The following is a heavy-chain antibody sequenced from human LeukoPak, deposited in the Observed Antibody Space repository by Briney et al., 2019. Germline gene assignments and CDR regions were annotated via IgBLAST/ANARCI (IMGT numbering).Heavy chain of an antibody. Sequence: PGGSLRLSCAASGFTFSTYWMGWVRQAPGKGLEWVANINEDGSEKYYVDSVKGRFTISRDNAKNSLYLKMNSLRAEDTAVYYCARGEGLGNWGQGTLVTVSS. CDR3: ARGEGLGN. CDR1: GFTFSTYW. V-gene: IGHV3-7*05. J-gene: IGHJ4*02. CDR2: INEDGSEK. D-gene: IGHD3/OR15-3a*01.